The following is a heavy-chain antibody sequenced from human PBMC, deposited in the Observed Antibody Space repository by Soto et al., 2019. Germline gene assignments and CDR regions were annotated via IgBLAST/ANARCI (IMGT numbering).Heavy chain of an antibody. Sequence: SETLSLTCTVSGCSISSSSYYWGWIRQPPGKGLEWIGKIYHSGSTNYNPSLKSRVTISVDTSKNQFSLKLSSVTAADTAVYYCARKSMGSGSTSQAGYDYWGQGTLVTVSS. CDR2: IYHSGST. V-gene: IGHV4-39*07. J-gene: IGHJ4*02. CDR1: GCSISSSSYY. D-gene: IGHD3-10*01. CDR3: ARKSMGSGSTSQAGYDY.